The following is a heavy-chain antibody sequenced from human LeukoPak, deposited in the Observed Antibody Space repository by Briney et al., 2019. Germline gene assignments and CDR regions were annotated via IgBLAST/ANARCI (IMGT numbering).Heavy chain of an antibody. J-gene: IGHJ6*04. CDR3: ARDYDFWSGPQGYYFYFMDV. CDR2: INPHSGDS. D-gene: IGHD3-3*01. V-gene: IGHV1-2*02. Sequence: ASVRVSCKASGYTFTVHFVHWVRQAPGQGLEWMGWINPHSGDSRYAQKFQGRVAMTRDTSINTAYMELSRLRSDDTAVYYCARDYDFWSGPQGYYFYFMDVWGTGTTVTVSS. CDR1: GYTFTVHF.